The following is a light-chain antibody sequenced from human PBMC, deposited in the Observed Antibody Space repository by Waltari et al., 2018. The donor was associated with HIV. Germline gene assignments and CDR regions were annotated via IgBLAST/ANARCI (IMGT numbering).Light chain of an antibody. Sequence: QSALTQPASVSGSPGQSITISCTGTSSDVGGYNYVSWYQQHPGNAPKLMLYEVSNRPSGVANRFSGSKSGNTASLTISGLQSEDEADYYCGSYTSSSTLVFGGGTKLTVL. V-gene: IGLV2-14*01. CDR2: EVS. J-gene: IGLJ2*01. CDR3: GSYTSSSTLV. CDR1: SSDVGGYNY.